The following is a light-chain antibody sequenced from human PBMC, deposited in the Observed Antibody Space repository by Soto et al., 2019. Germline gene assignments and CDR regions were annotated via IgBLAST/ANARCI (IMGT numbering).Light chain of an antibody. CDR3: QQYNDWPPLT. J-gene: IGKJ4*01. V-gene: IGKV3-15*01. CDR2: AVS. CDR1: ETVRSN. Sequence: VITQSPYTLSVSPGERATRSCRASETVRSNLAWYQQKPGLAPRLLIYAVSTRATGVPARFSGSGSGTEFTLTISNLQSEDFAVYYCQQYNDWPPLTFGGGTKVDI.